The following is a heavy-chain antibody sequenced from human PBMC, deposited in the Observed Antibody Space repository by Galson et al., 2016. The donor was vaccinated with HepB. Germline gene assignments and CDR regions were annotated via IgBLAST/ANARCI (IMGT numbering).Heavy chain of an antibody. CDR3: AGDLGDYRGMDV. V-gene: IGHV3-21*01. CDR2: ISSSSTYI. Sequence: SLRLSCAASGFTFSSQSMNWVRQAPGKGLEWVSSISSSSTYIYYADSVRGRFTISSDNAKNSVYLQMNSLRAEDTAVYYCAGDLGDYRGMDVWGQGTTVTVSS. J-gene: IGHJ6*02. CDR1: GFTFSSQS. D-gene: IGHD4-17*01.